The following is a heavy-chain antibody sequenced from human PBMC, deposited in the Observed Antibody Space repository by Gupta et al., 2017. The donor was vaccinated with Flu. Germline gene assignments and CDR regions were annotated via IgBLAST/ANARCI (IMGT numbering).Heavy chain of an antibody. CDR3: ARGSLGGYYYGGY. J-gene: IGHJ4*02. V-gene: IGHV3-30*04. CDR1: GFTFSRSA. CDR2: TSLDGMKK. D-gene: IGHD3-22*01. Sequence: VQLVESGGGVVQPGRSLRRSWAASGFTFSRSAMHWIRQAPGKGLEWVAVTSLDGMKKDYADSVKGRFTISRDNSKNTLYLQMNSLRADDTAVYYCARGSLGGYYYGGYWGQGTLVTVSS.